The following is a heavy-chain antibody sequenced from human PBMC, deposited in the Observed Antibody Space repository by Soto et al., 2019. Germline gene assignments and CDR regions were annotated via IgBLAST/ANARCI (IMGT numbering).Heavy chain of an antibody. CDR1: GDSVSSNTAA. CDR2: TYYRSKWYN. J-gene: IGHJ6*02. D-gene: IGHD2-2*01. V-gene: IGHV6-1*01. CDR3: ARVRHIVLVPAAMSFYYYGMDV. Sequence: SQTLSLTCVISGDSVSSNTAAWNWIRQSPSRGLEWLGRTYYRSKWYNDYAVSVKSRITINPDTSKNQFSLQLNSVTPEDTAVYYCARVRHIVLVPAAMSFYYYGMDVWGQGTTVTVSS.